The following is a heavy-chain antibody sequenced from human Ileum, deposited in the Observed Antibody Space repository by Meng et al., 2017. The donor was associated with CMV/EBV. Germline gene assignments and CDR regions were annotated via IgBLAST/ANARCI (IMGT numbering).Heavy chain of an antibody. CDR1: GFSFSSYW. J-gene: IGHJ4*02. CDR2: INIDGSSA. Sequence: GGPLRFTCAASGFSFSSYWMHWVRQAPGKGLVWVARINIDGSSATYVDTVKGRFTVSRDNANNTLYLQMNSLRAEDTAVDYCARDNRNMAALCDYWGQGTLVTVSS. D-gene: IGHD6-6*01. CDR3: ARDNRNMAALCDY. V-gene: IGHV3-74*01.